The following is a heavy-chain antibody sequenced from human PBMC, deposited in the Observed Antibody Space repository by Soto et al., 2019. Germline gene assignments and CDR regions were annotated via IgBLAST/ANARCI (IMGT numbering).Heavy chain of an antibody. CDR1: GGSISRYY. J-gene: IGHJ4*02. CDR2: SYRGGSP. D-gene: IGHD4-17*01. Sequence: SETLSLTCTVSGGSISRYYWSWIRQPPGKGLEGIGYSYRGGSPHYNPSLKSRVIISVDTSKNQFSLKLSSVTAADTAVYYSARYGDYEPYYFDYWGQGTLVTVSS. CDR3: ARYGDYEPYYFDY. V-gene: IGHV4-4*09.